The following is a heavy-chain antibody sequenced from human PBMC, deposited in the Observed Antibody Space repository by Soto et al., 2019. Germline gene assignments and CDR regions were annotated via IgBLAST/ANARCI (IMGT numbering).Heavy chain of an antibody. J-gene: IGHJ5*02. Sequence: PSVKVSCKASGGTFSTYTITWVRQAPGQGLEWMGRIIPIIGIINYAQKFQGRVTITADKFTGTAYMELTRLRSDDTAVYYCAGDPDSHYNDSHASSYPWGQGTLVTVSS. CDR1: GGTFSTYT. V-gene: IGHV1-69*04. CDR3: AGDPDSHYNDSHASSYP. CDR2: IIPIIGII. D-gene: IGHD3-22*01.